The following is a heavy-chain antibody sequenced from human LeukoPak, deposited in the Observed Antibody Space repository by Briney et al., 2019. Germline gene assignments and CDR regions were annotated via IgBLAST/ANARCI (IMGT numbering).Heavy chain of an antibody. CDR1: AGSIRSYH. CDR3: ARWDDSSRSFED. Sequence: SETLSLTCTVSAGSIRSYHWNWIRQSPGGGLEWIGYIYYTGSSNYSPSLKSRVTMSVDTSKSQFSLRLSSVTASDTAVYYCARWDDSSRSFEDWGQGTLVTVSS. CDR2: IYYTGSS. J-gene: IGHJ4*02. V-gene: IGHV4-59*08. D-gene: IGHD3-22*01.